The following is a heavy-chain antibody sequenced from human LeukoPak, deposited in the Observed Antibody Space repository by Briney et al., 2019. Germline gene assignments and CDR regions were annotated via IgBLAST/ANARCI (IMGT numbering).Heavy chain of an antibody. Sequence: PGGSLRLSCAASGFTFSSYEMNWVRQAPGKGLEWVSYISSSGSTIYYADSVKGRFTISRDNAKNSLYLQMNSLRAEDTAVYYCARRSYSGYDQYYFDYWGQGTLVTVSS. D-gene: IGHD5-12*01. CDR1: GFTFSSYE. CDR3: ARRSYSGYDQYYFDY. V-gene: IGHV3-48*03. CDR2: ISSSGSTI. J-gene: IGHJ4*02.